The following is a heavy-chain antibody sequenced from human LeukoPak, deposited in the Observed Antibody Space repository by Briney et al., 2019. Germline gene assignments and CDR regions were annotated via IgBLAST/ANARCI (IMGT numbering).Heavy chain of an antibody. CDR1: GFTFSSYW. V-gene: IGHV3-7*01. CDR2: IKQDGSEK. D-gene: IGHD6-6*01. CDR3: AKIASIAARGYFDL. Sequence: GGSLRLSCAASGFTFSSYWMSWVRQAPGKGLEWVANIKQDGSEKYYVDSVKGRFTISRDNSKNTLYLQMNSLRAEDTAVYYCAKIASIAARGYFDLWGRGTLVTVSS. J-gene: IGHJ2*01.